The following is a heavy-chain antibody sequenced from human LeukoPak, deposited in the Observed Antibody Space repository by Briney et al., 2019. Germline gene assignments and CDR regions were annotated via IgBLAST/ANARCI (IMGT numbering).Heavy chain of an antibody. D-gene: IGHD4-17*01. CDR2: IWYDGTNK. CDR1: GFAFSSFG. J-gene: IGHJ5*02. CDR3: ARATVTRWCDP. V-gene: IGHV3-33*01. Sequence: GRSLRLSCAASGFAFSSFGMHWVRQAPGKGLEWVAVIWYDGTNKYYADSVKGRFTISRDNSKNTLYLQMNSLRAEDTAVYYCARATVTRWCDPWGQGTLVTVSS.